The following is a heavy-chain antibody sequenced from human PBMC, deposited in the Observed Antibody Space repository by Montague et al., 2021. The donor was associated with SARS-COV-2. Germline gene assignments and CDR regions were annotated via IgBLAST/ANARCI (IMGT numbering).Heavy chain of an antibody. CDR3: ARVGGNHYRYFDY. D-gene: IGHD1-26*01. CDR2: VNHSGRI. V-gene: IGHV4-34*01. J-gene: IGHJ4*02. Sequence: SETLSLTCAVYGGSFSDYYWTWIRQSPGKGLEWLGEVNHSGRINYNPSLKSRITISVDTSKNQFSLRLSSVTAADTAVYYCARVGGNHYRYFDYWGQGTLVTVSS. CDR1: GGSFSDYY.